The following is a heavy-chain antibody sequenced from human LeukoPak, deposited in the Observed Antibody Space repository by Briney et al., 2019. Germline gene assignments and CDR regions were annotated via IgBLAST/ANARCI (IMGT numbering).Heavy chain of an antibody. D-gene: IGHD6-19*01. CDR2: IYYSGST. CDR3: ARADSSGWYGPDY. Sequence: SETLSLTCTVSGGSISSYYWGWIRQPPGKGLEWIGYIYYSGSTNYNPSLKSRVTISVDTSKNQFSLKLSSVTAADTAVYYCARADSSGWYGPDYWGQGTLVTVSS. V-gene: IGHV4-59*01. J-gene: IGHJ4*02. CDR1: GGSISSYY.